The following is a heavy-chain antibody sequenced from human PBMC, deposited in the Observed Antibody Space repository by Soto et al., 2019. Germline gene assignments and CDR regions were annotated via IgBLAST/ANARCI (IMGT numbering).Heavy chain of an antibody. CDR2: IWYDGSNK. CDR1: GFTFSSYG. D-gene: IGHD6-19*01. J-gene: IGHJ4*02. Sequence: PGGSLRLSCAASGFTFSSYGMHWVRQAPGKGLEWVAVIWYDGSNKYYADSVKGRFTISRDNSKNTLYLQMNSLRAEDTAVYYCSSLVDRSRWYAGYWGQGTLVTVAS. V-gene: IGHV3-33*01. CDR3: SSLVDRSRWYAGY.